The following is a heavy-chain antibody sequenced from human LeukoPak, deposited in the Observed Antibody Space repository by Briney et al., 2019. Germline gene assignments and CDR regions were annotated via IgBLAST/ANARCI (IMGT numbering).Heavy chain of an antibody. Sequence: PGGSLRLSCAASGFTFSSYGMHWVRQAPGKGLEWVAVIWYDGSNKYYADSVKGRFTISRDNSKNTLYLQMNSLRAEDTAVYYCARGSSGYYYYYYGMDVWGQGTTVTVSS. J-gene: IGHJ6*02. CDR2: IWYDGSNK. CDR3: ARGSSGYYYYYYGMDV. CDR1: GFTFSSYG. D-gene: IGHD3-22*01. V-gene: IGHV3-33*01.